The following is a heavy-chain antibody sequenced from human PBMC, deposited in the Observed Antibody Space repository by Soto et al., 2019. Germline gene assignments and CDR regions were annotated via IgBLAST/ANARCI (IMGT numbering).Heavy chain of an antibody. Sequence: EVQLVESGGGLVQPGESLRLSCVVSGYTFSSYSMNWVRQAPGKGLEWVSHISSSSSSIYYADSVEGRFTISRDNAKNSLYLQINSLRVEDTAVYYCARDRKPVAPYYYYAMDVWGQGTTVTVSS. D-gene: IGHD6-19*01. V-gene: IGHV3-48*01. CDR1: GYTFSSYS. CDR3: ARDRKPVAPYYYYAMDV. J-gene: IGHJ6*02. CDR2: ISSSSSSI.